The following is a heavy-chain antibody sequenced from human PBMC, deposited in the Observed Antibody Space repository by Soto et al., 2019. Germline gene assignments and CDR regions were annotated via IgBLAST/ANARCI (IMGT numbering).Heavy chain of an antibody. V-gene: IGHV1-3*01. Sequence: ASVKVSCKASGYTFTGYAIHWVRQAPGQRLEWMGWINAGNGNTKYSQKFQGRVTITRDTSASTAYMELSSLRSEDTAVYYCARGPYGSSNWFDPWGQGTLVTVSS. CDR1: GYTFTGYA. CDR2: INAGNGNT. CDR3: ARGPYGSSNWFDP. J-gene: IGHJ5*02. D-gene: IGHD6-13*01.